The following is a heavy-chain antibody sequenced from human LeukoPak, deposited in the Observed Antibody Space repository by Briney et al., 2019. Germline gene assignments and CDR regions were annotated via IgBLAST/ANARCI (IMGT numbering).Heavy chain of an antibody. CDR2: IYYSGST. Sequence: KTSETLSLTCAVYGGSFSGYYWSWIRQPPGKGLEWIGYIYYSGSTNYNPSLKSRVTISVDTSKNQFSLKLSSVTAADTAVYYCARDLDYYDSSVGYYYYGMDVWGQGTTVTVSS. J-gene: IGHJ6*02. CDR3: ARDLDYYDSSVGYYYYGMDV. D-gene: IGHD3-22*01. V-gene: IGHV4-59*01. CDR1: GGSFSGYY.